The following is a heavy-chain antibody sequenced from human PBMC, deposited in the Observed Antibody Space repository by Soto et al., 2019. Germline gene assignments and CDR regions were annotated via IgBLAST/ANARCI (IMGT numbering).Heavy chain of an antibody. CDR3: ARHPDTYDSFWCGYYPGSYFDY. Sequence: EVQLVQSGAEVKKPGESLKISCKVSGYSFTTYWIAWVRQMPGKGLECMGIIYPGDSDTRYSPSFQGQVTISTDKSSRTAYLQWSSLKASDTAIYYCARHPDTYDSFWCGYYPGSYFDYWGQGTLVTVSS. CDR1: GYSFTTYW. D-gene: IGHD3-3*01. V-gene: IGHV5-51*01. J-gene: IGHJ4*02. CDR2: IYPGDSDT.